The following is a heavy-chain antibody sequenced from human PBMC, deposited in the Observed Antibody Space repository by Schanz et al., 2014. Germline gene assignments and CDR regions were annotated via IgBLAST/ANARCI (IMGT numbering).Heavy chain of an antibody. J-gene: IGHJ5*02. CDR3: AREPLSGYNWFDP. D-gene: IGHD6-25*01. CDR1: GGSISSGTYY. CDR2: IYTSGST. V-gene: IGHV4-61*02. Sequence: QVQLQESGPGLVKPSQPLSLTCTVSGGSISSGTYYWSWLRQPAGKGLEWIGRIYTSGSTNYNPSLKSRVPISLDPSKNQFSLKRSSVTAADTAVYYCAREPLSGYNWFDPWGQGSLVTVSS.